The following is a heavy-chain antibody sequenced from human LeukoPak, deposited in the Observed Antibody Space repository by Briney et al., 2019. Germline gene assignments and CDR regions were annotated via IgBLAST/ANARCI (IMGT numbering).Heavy chain of an antibody. V-gene: IGHV4-31*03. J-gene: IGHJ2*01. CDR2: IYYSGST. Sequence: SETLSLTCTVSGGSISSGGYYWSWIRQHPGKGLEWIGYIYYSGSTYYNPSLKSRVTISVDTSKNQFSLKLSSVAAADTAVYYCVRDRGRKYQLRYWYFDPWGRGTLVTVSS. D-gene: IGHD2-2*01. CDR1: GGSISSGGYY. CDR3: VRDRGRKYQLRYWYFDP.